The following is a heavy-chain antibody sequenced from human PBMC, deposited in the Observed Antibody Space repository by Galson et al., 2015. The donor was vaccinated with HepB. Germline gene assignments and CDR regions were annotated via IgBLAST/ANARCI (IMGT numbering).Heavy chain of an antibody. V-gene: IGHV1-18*04. CDR3: ASGGGYYYDSSGFDY. D-gene: IGHD3-22*01. Sequence: SVTVSCKASGYTFTGYGISWVRQAPGQGLEWMGWISAYNGNTNYAQKLQGRVTMTTDTSTSTAYMELRSLRSDDTAVYYCASGGGYYYDSSGFDYWGQGTLVTVSS. J-gene: IGHJ4*02. CDR1: GYTFTGYG. CDR2: ISAYNGNT.